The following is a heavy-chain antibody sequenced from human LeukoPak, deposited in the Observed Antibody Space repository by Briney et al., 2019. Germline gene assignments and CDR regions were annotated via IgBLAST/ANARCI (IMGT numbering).Heavy chain of an antibody. CDR2: ISAYNGNT. Sequence: ASVKVSCKTSGYTFTSYGISWVRQAPGQGLEWMGWISAYNGNTNYAQKFQGRVTITTDESTSTAYMELSSLRSEDTAVYYCAIGYCSSTSCYTGDSGYFQHWGQGTLVTVSS. V-gene: IGHV1-18*01. D-gene: IGHD2-2*02. J-gene: IGHJ1*01. CDR3: AIGYCSSTSCYTGDSGYFQH. CDR1: GYTFTSYG.